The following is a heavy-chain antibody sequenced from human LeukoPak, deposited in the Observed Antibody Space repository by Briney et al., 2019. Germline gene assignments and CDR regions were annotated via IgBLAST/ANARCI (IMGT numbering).Heavy chain of an antibody. CDR3: ASSTSYDFWSGLYYYYGMDV. J-gene: IGHJ6*02. D-gene: IGHD3-3*01. V-gene: IGHV4-59*11. Sequence: SETLSLTCTVSGGSISSHYWSWIRQPPGKGLEWIGYIYYSGSTNYNPSLKSRVTISVDTSKNQFSLKLSSVTAADTAVYYCASSTSYDFWSGLYYYYGMDVWGQGTTVTVSS. CDR1: GGSISSHY. CDR2: IYYSGST.